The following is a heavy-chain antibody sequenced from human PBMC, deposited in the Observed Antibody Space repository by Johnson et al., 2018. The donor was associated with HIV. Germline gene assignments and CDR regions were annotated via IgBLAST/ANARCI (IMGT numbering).Heavy chain of an antibody. V-gene: IGHV3-30*14. CDR1: GFTFSTYA. D-gene: IGHD3-10*01. J-gene: IGHJ3*02. Sequence: QVQLVESGGGVVQPGTSLRLSCAASGFTFSTYAMFWVRQAPGKGLEWVAVISHDGSNKYYGDSVKGRFTISRDNSKNTLYLQMGSLRVEDMAVYYCARLRGAFDIWGQGTMVTVSS. CDR3: ARLRGAFDI. CDR2: ISHDGSNK.